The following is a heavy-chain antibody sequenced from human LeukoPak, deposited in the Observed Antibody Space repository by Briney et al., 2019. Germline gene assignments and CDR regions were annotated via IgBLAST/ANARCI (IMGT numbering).Heavy chain of an antibody. V-gene: IGHV3-21*01. D-gene: IGHD1-26*01. CDR3: ARDPYSGGYGDYYYYYMDL. J-gene: IGHJ6*03. CDR1: GFTFSTYN. Sequence: GGSLRLSCAASGFTFSTYNMNWVRPAPGKGLEWVSSITSSSTYIYYADSVKGRFTISRDNAKNSLYLQMNSLRAEDTAVYYCARDPYSGGYGDYYYYYMDLWGQGTTVTISS. CDR2: ITSSSTYI.